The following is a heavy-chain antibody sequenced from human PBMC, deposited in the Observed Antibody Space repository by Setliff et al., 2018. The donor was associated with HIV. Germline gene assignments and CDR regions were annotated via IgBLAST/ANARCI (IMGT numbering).Heavy chain of an antibody. J-gene: IGHJ5*02. CDR3: ARLYYLVGNWSDP. CDR1: GGSISSSSYY. V-gene: IGHV4-39*01. CDR2: IYYSGST. Sequence: SETLSLTCTVSGGSISSSSYYWGWIRQPPGKGLEWIGSIYYSGSTYYNPSLKSRVTISVDTSKNQFSLKLSSVTAADTAVYYCARLYYLVGNWSDPWGQGTLVTVSS. D-gene: IGHD2-2*01.